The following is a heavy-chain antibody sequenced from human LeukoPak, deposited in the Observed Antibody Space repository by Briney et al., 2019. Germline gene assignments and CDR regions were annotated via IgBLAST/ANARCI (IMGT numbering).Heavy chain of an antibody. CDR1: GYTFTSYY. V-gene: IGHV1-46*01. CDR3: TRSLTAVSHYFDY. D-gene: IGHD6-19*01. Sequence: GASVKVSCKAFGYTFTSYYIHWVRQAPGQGLEWMGIINPNAGSTTYAQGFQGRVTLSRDTSTSTVYMELSSLRSGDTAVYYCTRSLTAVSHYFDYWGQGTLVTVSP. J-gene: IGHJ4*02. CDR2: INPNAGST.